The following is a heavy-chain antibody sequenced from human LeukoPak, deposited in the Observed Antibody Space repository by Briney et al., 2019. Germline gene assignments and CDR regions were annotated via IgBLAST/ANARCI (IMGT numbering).Heavy chain of an antibody. CDR2: IYSGGST. J-gene: IGHJ4*02. CDR3: ARDGASGSDY. D-gene: IGHD6-19*01. Sequence: GGSLRLSCAASRFTFSSYWMSWVRQAPGKGLEWVSVIYSGGSTYYADSVKGRFTFSRDNSKNTLYLQMNSLRAEDTAVYYCARDGASGSDYWGQGTRVTVSS. V-gene: IGHV3-53*01. CDR1: RFTFSSYW.